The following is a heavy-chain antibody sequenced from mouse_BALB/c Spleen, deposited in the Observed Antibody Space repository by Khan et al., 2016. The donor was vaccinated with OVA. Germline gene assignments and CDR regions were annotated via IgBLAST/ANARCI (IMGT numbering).Heavy chain of an antibody. CDR1: GFTFSTYG. J-gene: IGHJ3*01. CDR2: ISTGGSYT. CDR3: ARLAYYYDSEGFAY. D-gene: IGHD1-1*01. V-gene: IGHV5-6*01. Sequence: VQLKASGGDLVKPGGSLKLSCAASGFTFSTYGMSWVRQTPDKRLEWVATISTGGSYTYYPDSVKGRFTISRDNAKNTLYLQMSSLKSEDTAMFYCARLAYYYDSEGFAYWGQGTLVTVSA.